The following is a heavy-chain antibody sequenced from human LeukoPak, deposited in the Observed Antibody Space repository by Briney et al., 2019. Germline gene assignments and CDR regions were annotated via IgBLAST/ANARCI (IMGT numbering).Heavy chain of an antibody. CDR3: AREVSGYSYGGYGY. V-gene: IGHV1-3*01. D-gene: IGHD5-18*01. J-gene: IGHJ4*02. CDR2: INAGNGNT. Sequence: ASVKVSCKASGYTFSTYGMYWVRQAPGQRLEWMGWINAGNGNTKYSQKFQGRVTITRDTSASTAYMELSSLRSEDTAVYYCAREVSGYSYGGYGYWGQGTLVTVSS. CDR1: GYTFSTYG.